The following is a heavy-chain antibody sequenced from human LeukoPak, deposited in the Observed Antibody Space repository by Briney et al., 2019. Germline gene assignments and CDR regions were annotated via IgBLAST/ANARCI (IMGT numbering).Heavy chain of an antibody. V-gene: IGHV1-8*03. CDR3: ASSNGDYRTEGAFDI. D-gene: IGHD4-17*01. J-gene: IGHJ3*02. CDR2: MNPNSGNT. CDR1: GYPFTSYD. Sequence: ASVKVSCKASGYPFTSYDINWVRQATGQGLEWMGWMNPNSGNTGYAQKFQGRVTITRNTSISTAYMELSSLRSEDTAVYYCASSNGDYRTEGAFDIWGQGTMVTVSS.